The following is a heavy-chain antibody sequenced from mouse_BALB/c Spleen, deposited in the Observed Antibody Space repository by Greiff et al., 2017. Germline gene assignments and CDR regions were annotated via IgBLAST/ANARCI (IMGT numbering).Heavy chain of an antibody. D-gene: IGHD2-14*01. Sequence: EVKLVESGGGLVKPGGSLKLSCAASGFAFSSYDMSWVRQTPEKRLEWVAYISSGGGSTYYPDTVKGRFTISRDNAKNTLYLQMSSLKSEDTAMYYCARHRYYYFDYWGQGTTLTVSS. CDR3: ARHRYYYFDY. CDR1: GFAFSSYD. J-gene: IGHJ2*01. CDR2: ISSGGGST. V-gene: IGHV5-12-1*01.